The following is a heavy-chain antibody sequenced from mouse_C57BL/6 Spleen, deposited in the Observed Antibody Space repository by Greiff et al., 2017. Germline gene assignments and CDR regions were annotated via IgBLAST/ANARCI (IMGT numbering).Heavy chain of an antibody. CDR1: GYTFTSYW. J-gene: IGHJ4*01. CDR3: ARGDYGSYYAMDY. Sequence: QVQLQQPGAELVKPGASVKLSCKASGYTFTSYWMQWVKQRPGQGLEWIGEIDPSDYYTNYNQKFKGKATLTVYTSSSTAYMQLSSLTSEDSAVYYCARGDYGSYYAMDYWGQGTSVTVSS. V-gene: IGHV1-50*01. CDR2: IDPSDYYT. D-gene: IGHD2-2*01.